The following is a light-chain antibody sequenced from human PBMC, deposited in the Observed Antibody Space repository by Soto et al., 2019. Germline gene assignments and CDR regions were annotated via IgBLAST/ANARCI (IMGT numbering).Light chain of an antibody. CDR3: QQYAASPRT. CDR2: GAS. CDR1: QSVSNNY. V-gene: IGKV3-20*01. Sequence: EVVLTQSPGTLSLSPRERATLSCRASQSVSNNYLAWYQHKPGQAPRLLIYGASNRAPGIPDRFSGSGSGPDFTLTISRLAAEDFAVYYCQQYAASPRTFGQGTLVEVK. J-gene: IGKJ1*01.